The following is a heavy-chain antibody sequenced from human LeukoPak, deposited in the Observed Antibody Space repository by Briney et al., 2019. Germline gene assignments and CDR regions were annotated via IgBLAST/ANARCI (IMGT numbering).Heavy chain of an antibody. CDR2: ISSSSSYI. CDR3: AKDGPSMVRGVILAYYFDY. Sequence: PGGSLRLSCAASGFTFSTYSMNWVRQAPGKGLEWVSSISSSSSYIYYADSVKGRFTISRDNSKNTLYLQMNSLRAEDTAVYYCAKDGPSMVRGVILAYYFDYWGQGTLVTVSP. D-gene: IGHD3-10*01. V-gene: IGHV3-21*01. J-gene: IGHJ4*02. CDR1: GFTFSTYS.